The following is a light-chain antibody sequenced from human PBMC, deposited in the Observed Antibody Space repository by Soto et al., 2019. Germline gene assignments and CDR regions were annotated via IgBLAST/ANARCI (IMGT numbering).Light chain of an antibody. CDR1: QGINSA. Sequence: AIQVTQSPSSLSASVGDRVTITCRASQGINSALVWYQQKPGKAPKLLISDDSILESGVPSRFSGSGSGTDFTLTISSLQPEDFATYFCQQFITYPLTFGQGTRLETK. CDR3: QQFITYPLT. V-gene: IGKV1-13*02. J-gene: IGKJ5*01. CDR2: DDS.